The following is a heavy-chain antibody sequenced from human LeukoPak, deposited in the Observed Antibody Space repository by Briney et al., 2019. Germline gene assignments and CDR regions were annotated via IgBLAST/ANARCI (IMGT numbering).Heavy chain of an antibody. CDR2: VSYSGAGT. Sequence: GGSLRLSCAASGFTFSSYAMSWVRQAPGKGLEWVSAVSYSGAGTYYADSVKGRFTISRDNSKNTLYLQMNSLRAEDTAVYYCARGDCSSTSCYGVGAFDIWGQGTMVTVSS. J-gene: IGHJ3*02. V-gene: IGHV3-23*01. D-gene: IGHD2-2*01. CDR3: ARGDCSSTSCYGVGAFDI. CDR1: GFTFSSYA.